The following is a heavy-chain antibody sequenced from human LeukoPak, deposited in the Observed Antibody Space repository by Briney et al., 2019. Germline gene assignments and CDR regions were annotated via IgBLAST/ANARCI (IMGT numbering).Heavy chain of an antibody. V-gene: IGHV3-30-3*01. D-gene: IGHD3-10*01. Sequence: RPGGSLRLSCAASGFTFSSYAMHWVRQAPGKGLEWVAVISYDGSNKYYADSVKGRFTISRDNSKNTLYLQMNSLRAEDTAVYYCARFLFGYYYGSGAVDYWGQGTLVTVSS. J-gene: IGHJ4*02. CDR3: ARFLFGYYYGSGAVDY. CDR1: GFTFSSYA. CDR2: ISYDGSNK.